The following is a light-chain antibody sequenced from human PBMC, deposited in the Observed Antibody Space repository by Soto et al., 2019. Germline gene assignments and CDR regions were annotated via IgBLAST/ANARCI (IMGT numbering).Light chain of an antibody. J-gene: IGLJ1*01. V-gene: IGLV2-8*01. CDR1: SSDVGGYNY. CDR2: EVS. CDR3: RSYAGSNNLGI. Sequence: QAVVTQPPSASGSPGQSVTISCTGTSSDVGGYNYVSWYQQHPGKAPKLMIYEVSKRPSGVPDRFSGSKSGNTASLTVSGLQAEDEADYYCRSYAGSNNLGIFGTGTKLTVL.